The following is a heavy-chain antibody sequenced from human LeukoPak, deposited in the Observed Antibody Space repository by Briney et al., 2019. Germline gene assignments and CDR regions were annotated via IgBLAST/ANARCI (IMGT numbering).Heavy chain of an antibody. CDR3: ARDGIWFGELAFDY. D-gene: IGHD3-10*01. J-gene: IGHJ4*02. CDR1: GFTFSSYW. V-gene: IGHV3-74*01. Sequence: GGSLRLSCAASGFTFSSYWMHWVRQAPGKGLVWVSRINSDGSSTSYADSVKGRFTISRDNAKNSLYLQMNSLRAEDTAVYYCARDGIWFGELAFDYWGQGTLVTVSS. CDR2: INSDGSST.